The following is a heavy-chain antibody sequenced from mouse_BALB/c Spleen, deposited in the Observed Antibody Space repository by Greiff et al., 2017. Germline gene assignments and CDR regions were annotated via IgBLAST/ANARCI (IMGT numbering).Heavy chain of an antibody. Sequence: EVQGVESGGGLVQPGGSRKLSCAASGFTFSSFGMHWVRQAPEKGLEWVAYISSGSSTIYYADTVKGRFTISRDNPKNTLFLQMTSLRSEDTAMYYCARRGYGNYVGNYAMDYWGQGTSVTVSS. CDR1: GFTFSSFG. V-gene: IGHV5-17*02. CDR3: ARRGYGNYVGNYAMDY. CDR2: ISSGSSTI. J-gene: IGHJ4*01. D-gene: IGHD2-1*01.